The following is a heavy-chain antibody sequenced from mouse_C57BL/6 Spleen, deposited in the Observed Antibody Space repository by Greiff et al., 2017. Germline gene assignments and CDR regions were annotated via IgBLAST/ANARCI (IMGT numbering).Heavy chain of an antibody. D-gene: IGHD2-10*01. CDR2: IDPSDSYT. CDR1: GYTFTSYW. V-gene: IGHV1-69*01. CDR3: ARTYYGYFDD. Sequence: VQLQQPGAELVMPGASVKLSCKASGYTFTSYWMHWVKQRPGQGLEWIGEIDPSDSYTNYNQKFKGKSTLTVDKSSSTAYMQLSSLTSEDSAVYYCARTYYGYFDDWGKGTTVTVSA. J-gene: IGHJ1*03.